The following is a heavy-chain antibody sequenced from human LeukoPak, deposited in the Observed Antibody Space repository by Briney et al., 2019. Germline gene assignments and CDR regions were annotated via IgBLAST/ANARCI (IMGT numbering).Heavy chain of an antibody. CDR2: INHSGST. J-gene: IGHJ4*02. CDR1: GGSFSGYY. CDR3: ARHGGY. D-gene: IGHD2-15*01. V-gene: IGHV4-34*01. Sequence: SETLSLTCAVYGGSFSGYYWSWIRQPPGKGLEWIGEINHSGSTNYNPSLKSRVTISVDTSKNQFSLKLSSVTAADTAVYYCARHGGYWGQGTLVTVSS.